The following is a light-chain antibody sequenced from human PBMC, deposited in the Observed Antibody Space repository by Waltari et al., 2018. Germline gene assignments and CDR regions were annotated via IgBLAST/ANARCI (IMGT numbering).Light chain of an antibody. CDR3: AAWDDSLNGVV. Sequence: QSVLTQPPTTSGPPGHRVTIPCSGSRPTIGSNTVHWYQQPPGTAPTLLIYSNNQRPSGVPDRFSGSKSGTSASLAISGLQSEDEADYYCAAWDDSLNGVVFGGGTKLTVL. J-gene: IGLJ2*01. V-gene: IGLV1-44*01. CDR1: RPTIGSNT. CDR2: SNN.